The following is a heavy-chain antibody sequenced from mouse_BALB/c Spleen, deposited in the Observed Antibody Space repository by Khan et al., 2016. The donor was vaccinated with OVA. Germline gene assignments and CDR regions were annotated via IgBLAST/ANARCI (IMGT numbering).Heavy chain of an antibody. Sequence: QVQLKQSGAGLVAPSQSLSITCTVSGFSLTSYGVHLVRQPPGKGLEWLGVIWAGRSTNYNSALMSRLSISKDNSKSKVFLKMNSLKTDDTAMYYCARLEDIWGQGTTLTVSS. J-gene: IGHJ2*01. CDR1: GFSLTSYG. D-gene: IGHD1-3*01. CDR2: IWAGRST. CDR3: ARLEDI. V-gene: IGHV2-9*02.